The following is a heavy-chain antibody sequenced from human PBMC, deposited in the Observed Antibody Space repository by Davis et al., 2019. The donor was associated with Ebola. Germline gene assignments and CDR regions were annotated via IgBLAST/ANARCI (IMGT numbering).Heavy chain of an antibody. CDR1: GFTFDDYA. CDR2: ISWNSGSI. J-gene: IGHJ4*02. Sequence: GGSLRLSCAASGFTFDDYAMHWVQQAPGKGLEWVSGISWNSGSIGYADSVKGRFTISRDNAKNSLYLQMNSLRAEDTAVYYCAREDSGYDSSGYYYFLADYWGQGTLVTVSS. CDR3: AREDSGYDSSGYYYFLADY. D-gene: IGHD3-22*01. V-gene: IGHV3-9*01.